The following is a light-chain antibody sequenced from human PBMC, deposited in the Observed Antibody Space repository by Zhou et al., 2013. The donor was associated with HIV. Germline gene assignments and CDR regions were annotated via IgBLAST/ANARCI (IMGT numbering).Light chain of an antibody. Sequence: EIVMTQSPATLSVSPGEGVTLSCRASQSVSDRLAWYQQKPGQSPRLLIYHIYNRATGIPPRFSGSGSGTEFILTISSLQPEDFAVYYCQQYDNWPPLTFGGGTRVEIK. CDR2: HIY. CDR3: QQYDNWPPLT. J-gene: IGKJ4*01. CDR1: QSVSDR. V-gene: IGKV3-15*01.